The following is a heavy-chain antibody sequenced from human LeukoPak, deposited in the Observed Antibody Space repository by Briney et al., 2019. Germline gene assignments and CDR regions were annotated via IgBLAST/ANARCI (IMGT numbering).Heavy chain of an antibody. V-gene: IGHV3-15*01. Sequence: GGSLRLSCAASGFTFSNAWMSWVRQAPGKGLEWVGRTKSKTDGGTTDYAAPVKGRFTISRDDSKNTLYLQMNSLKTEDTAVYYCTTDVSSYYYGSGSYYGLLDYWGQGTLVTVSS. CDR2: TKSKTDGGTT. J-gene: IGHJ4*02. CDR1: GFTFSNAW. CDR3: TTDVSSYYYGSGSYYGLLDY. D-gene: IGHD3-10*01.